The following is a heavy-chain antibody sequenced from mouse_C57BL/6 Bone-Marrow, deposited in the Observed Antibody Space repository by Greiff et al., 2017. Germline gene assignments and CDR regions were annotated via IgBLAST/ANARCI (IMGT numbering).Heavy chain of an antibody. Sequence: QVQLQQSGAELARPGASVKMSCKASGYTFTSYTMHWVKQRPGQGLEWIGYINPSSGYTKYNQKFKDKATLTADTSSSTAYMQLSSLTSEDSAVYYCAAGRGWFAYWGQGTLVTVSA. V-gene: IGHV1-4*01. CDR3: AAGRGWFAY. J-gene: IGHJ3*01. CDR1: GYTFTSYT. CDR2: INPSSGYT. D-gene: IGHD1-1*01.